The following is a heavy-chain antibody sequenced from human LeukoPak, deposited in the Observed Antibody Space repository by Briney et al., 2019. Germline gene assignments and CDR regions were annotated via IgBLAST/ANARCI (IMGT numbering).Heavy chain of an antibody. D-gene: IGHD6-13*01. CDR3: ARRSQTTAGRGIDY. V-gene: IGHV4-39*01. CDR2: MSNSGST. CDR1: GASISSSSSFF. J-gene: IGHJ4*02. Sequence: PSGTLSLTCTVSGASISSSSSFFWAQIRQPPGKGLAGIGTMSNSGSTYYYPSLKIRVTISGDTSKNQFSLKLSSVTAADTAVFYCARRSQTTAGRGIDYWGQGTLVTVSS.